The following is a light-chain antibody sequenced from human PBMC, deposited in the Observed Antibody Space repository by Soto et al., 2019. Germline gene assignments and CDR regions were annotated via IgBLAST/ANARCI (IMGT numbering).Light chain of an antibody. CDR2: GAS. CDR3: KQYNNWPPLT. V-gene: IGKV3-15*01. J-gene: IGKJ4*01. Sequence: EIVMTQSPGTLSVSPGERATLSCRASQSVSRDLAWYQQRPGQAPRLLMYGASTRATGIPARFSGSGSGTEFTLTISSLQSEDFGVYYCKQYNNWPPLTFGGGTKVEIK. CDR1: QSVSRD.